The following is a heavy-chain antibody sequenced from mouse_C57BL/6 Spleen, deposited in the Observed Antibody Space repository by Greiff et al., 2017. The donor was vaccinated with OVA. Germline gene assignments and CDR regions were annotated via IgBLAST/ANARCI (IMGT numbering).Heavy chain of an antibody. CDR3: ARGDYDGGWFAY. D-gene: IGHD2-4*01. V-gene: IGHV5-9*01. CDR2: ISGGGGNT. Sequence: EVKLVESGGGLVKPGGSLKLSCAASGFTFSSYTMSWVRQTPDKRLEWVATISGGGGNTYYPDSVKGRFTISRDNAKNTLYLQMSSLRSEDTALYYCARGDYDGGWFAYWGQGTLVTVSA. CDR1: GFTFSSYT. J-gene: IGHJ3*01.